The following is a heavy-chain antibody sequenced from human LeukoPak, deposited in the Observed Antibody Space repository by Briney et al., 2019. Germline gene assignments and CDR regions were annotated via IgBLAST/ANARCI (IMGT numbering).Heavy chain of an antibody. CDR2: ISGSGGST. CDR1: GFTFDDYA. Sequence: GRSLRLSCAASGFTFDDYAMHWVRQAPGKGLEWVSAISGSGGSTYYADSVKGRFTISRDNSKNTLYLQMNSLRAEDTAVYYCAKVMVAVAASFDYWGQGTLVTVSS. J-gene: IGHJ4*02. V-gene: IGHV3-23*01. CDR3: AKVMVAVAASFDY. D-gene: IGHD6-19*01.